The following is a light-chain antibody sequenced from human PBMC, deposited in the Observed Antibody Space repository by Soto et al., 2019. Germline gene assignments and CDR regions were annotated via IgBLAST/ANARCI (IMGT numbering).Light chain of an antibody. CDR1: SGHSSYA. CDR2: LDSDGSH. Sequence: QLVLTQSPSASASLGASVKLTCTLSSGHSSYAIAWHQQQPEKGPRYLMKLDSDGSHTKGDAIPDRFSGSSSGAERYLTIPSLQSEDEADYYCQTWGTGIHVVFGGGTKFTVL. V-gene: IGLV4-69*01. CDR3: QTWGTGIHVV. J-gene: IGLJ2*01.